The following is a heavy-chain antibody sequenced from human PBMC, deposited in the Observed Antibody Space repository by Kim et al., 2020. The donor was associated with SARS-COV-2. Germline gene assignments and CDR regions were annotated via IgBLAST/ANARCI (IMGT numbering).Heavy chain of an antibody. CDR1: GFTFSGSA. CDR3: TRHDTTMAPMDV. D-gene: IGHD5-18*01. J-gene: IGHJ6*02. Sequence: GGSLRLSCAGSGFTFSGSAMHWVRQASGKGLEWVGRIRSKANSYATAYTASLKGRFTISRDDSKNTAYLQMNSLKTEDTAVYYCTRHDTTMAPMDVWGQGTTVTVSS. CDR2: IRSKANSYAT. V-gene: IGHV3-73*01.